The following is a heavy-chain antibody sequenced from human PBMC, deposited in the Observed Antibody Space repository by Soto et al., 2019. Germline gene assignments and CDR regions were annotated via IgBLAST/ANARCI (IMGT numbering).Heavy chain of an antibody. V-gene: IGHV1-46*01. J-gene: IGHJ3*02. CDR2: INPSGGST. CDR1: GYTFTSYY. D-gene: IGHD1-1*01. CDR3: ARARLGSVTGTTGGGAGAFDI. Sequence: QVQLVQSGAEVKKPGASVKVSCKASGYTFTSYYMHWVRQAPGQGLEWMGIINPSGGSTRYAQKFQCRVTITRETSTSTVYMEVRSLRSEDTAVYYCARARLGSVTGTTGGGAGAFDIWGQGTMVTVSS.